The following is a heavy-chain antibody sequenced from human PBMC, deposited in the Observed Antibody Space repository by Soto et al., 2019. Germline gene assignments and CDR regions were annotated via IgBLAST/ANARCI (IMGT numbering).Heavy chain of an antibody. V-gene: IGHV4-39*01. CDR2: ISYSGST. Sequence: QLQLQESGPGLVQPSETLSLTCTVSGVSISSRDYYWGWIRQPPGKGLEWIGMISYSGSTYYSPSLKLRVTISADTSNNRLSMRLSSATAADTAVFHCMNYKSGWEYWGQGTVVTVSS. CDR3: MNYKSGWEY. D-gene: IGHD6-19*01. CDR1: GVSISSRDYY. J-gene: IGHJ4*02.